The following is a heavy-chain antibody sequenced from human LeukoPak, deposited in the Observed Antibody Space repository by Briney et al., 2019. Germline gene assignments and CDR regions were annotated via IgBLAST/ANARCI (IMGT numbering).Heavy chain of an antibody. J-gene: IGHJ4*02. CDR1: GFTFSSYG. Sequence: GGSLRLSCAASGFTFSSYGMHWVRQAPGKGLEWVAVISYDGSNKYYADSVKGRFTISRDNSKDTLYLQMNSLRAEDTAVYYCAKAGRGYSGYDPYYFDYWGQGTLVTVSS. CDR2: ISYDGSNK. V-gene: IGHV3-30*18. D-gene: IGHD5-12*01. CDR3: AKAGRGYSGYDPYYFDY.